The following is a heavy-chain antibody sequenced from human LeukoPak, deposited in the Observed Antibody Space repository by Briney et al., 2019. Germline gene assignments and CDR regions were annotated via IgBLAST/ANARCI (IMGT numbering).Heavy chain of an antibody. Sequence: GSLRLSCAASGFTVSSNYMSWVRQAPGKGLEWVSVIYSGGSTYYADSVKGRFTISRDNSKNTLYLQMNSLRAEDTAVYYCAREGRTHHYYYYGMDVWGQGTTVTVSS. CDR3: AREGRTHHYYYYGMDV. V-gene: IGHV3-66*01. CDR1: GFTVSSNY. CDR2: IYSGGST. J-gene: IGHJ6*02.